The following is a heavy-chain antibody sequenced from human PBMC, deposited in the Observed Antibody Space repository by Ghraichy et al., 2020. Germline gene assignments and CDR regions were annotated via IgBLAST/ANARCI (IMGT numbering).Heavy chain of an antibody. Sequence: SGPTLVKPTETLTLTCTVSGFSLSNARMGVSWIRQPPGKALEWLAHIFSNDEKSYSTSLKSRLTISKDTSTSQVVLIMTNMDPVDTATYYCARLYNSGSTPRDYWGQETRVTVS. D-gene: IGHD5-12*01. CDR1: GFSLSNARMG. J-gene: IGHJ4*02. V-gene: IGHV2-26*01. CDR3: ARLYNSGSTPRDY. CDR2: IFSNDEK.